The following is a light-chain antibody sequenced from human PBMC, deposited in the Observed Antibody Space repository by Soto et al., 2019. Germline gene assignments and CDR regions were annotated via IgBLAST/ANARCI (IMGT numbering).Light chain of an antibody. J-gene: IGKJ3*01. CDR2: GAS. Sequence: EIVLTQSPGTLSLSPGERATLSCRASQSVSSSYLAWYQQKPGQAPRLLIYGASSRATGIPDRFSGSGSGNDFTLNISRLEAEDFAVYYCQQYGSSLFTFGPGTKVDIK. CDR3: QQYGSSLFT. CDR1: QSVSSSY. V-gene: IGKV3-20*01.